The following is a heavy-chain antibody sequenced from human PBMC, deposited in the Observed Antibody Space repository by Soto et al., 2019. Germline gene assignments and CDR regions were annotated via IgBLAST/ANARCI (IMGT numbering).Heavy chain of an antibody. J-gene: IGHJ4*02. CDR3: VSQRTTVPTQAYFDY. CDR2: VYYRGRS. V-gene: IGHV4-39*01. D-gene: IGHD4-17*01. CDR1: GGSVTNSSYY. Sequence: SETLSLTCTVSGGSVTNSSYYWGWIRQSPGKGLEWIGSVYYRGRSYSKSSVKSRVTISVDTSKNRFSLSLNSVTASDTAVYFCVSQRTTVPTQAYFDYCGPGARVTVSS.